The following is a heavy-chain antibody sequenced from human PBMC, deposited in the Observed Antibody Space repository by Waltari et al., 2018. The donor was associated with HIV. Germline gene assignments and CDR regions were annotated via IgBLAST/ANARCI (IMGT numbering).Heavy chain of an antibody. CDR3: ARPIVVGALGYGMDV. CDR1: ASSVSSGYY. J-gene: IGHJ6*02. Sequence: QVQLQESGPGLVKPSETLPLTCKVSASSVSSGYYWGWIRQSPGKGLEWIGSIYRSGSPCYNPSRKRRVTISVDTSKNQFSLKLSSVTAADTAVYYCARPIVVGALGYGMDVWGQGTTVTVSS. CDR2: IYRSGSP. D-gene: IGHD2-2*01. V-gene: IGHV4-38-2*02.